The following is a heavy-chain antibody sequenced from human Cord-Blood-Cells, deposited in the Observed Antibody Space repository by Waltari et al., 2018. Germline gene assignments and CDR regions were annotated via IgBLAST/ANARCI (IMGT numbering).Heavy chain of an antibody. CDR1: GGSFSVYY. D-gene: IGHD4-17*01. V-gene: IGHV4-34*01. Sequence: QVQLQQWGAGLLKPSETLSLTCAVYGGSFSVYYWSWIRQPPGKGLEWIGEINHSGSTNYNPSLKSRVTISVDTSKNQFSLKLSSVTAADTAVYYCARDGDYDYWGQGTLVTVSS. CDR3: ARDGDYDY. J-gene: IGHJ4*02. CDR2: INHSGST.